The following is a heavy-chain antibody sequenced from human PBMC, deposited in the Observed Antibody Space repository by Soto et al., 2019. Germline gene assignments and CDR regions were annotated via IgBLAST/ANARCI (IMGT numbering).Heavy chain of an antibody. CDR3: AKVPSTGSSEGFDY. CDR1: GFTFNSFG. CDR2: ISGEGTDT. J-gene: IGHJ4*02. D-gene: IGHD1-26*01. Sequence: GGSLRLSCAGSGFTFNSFGMSWVRQAPGKGLEWVSGISGEGTDTYYVGSVKGRFTISRDNSKNTLYLQMNGLRVEDTAVYYCAKVPSTGSSEGFDYWGQGTLVTVSS. V-gene: IGHV3-23*03.